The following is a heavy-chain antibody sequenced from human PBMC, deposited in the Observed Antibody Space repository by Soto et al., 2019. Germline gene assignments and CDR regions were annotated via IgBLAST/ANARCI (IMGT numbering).Heavy chain of an antibody. Sequence: GGSLRLSCAASGFTFSSYWMSWVRQAPGKGLEWVANIKQDGSEKYYVDSVKGRFTISRDNAKNSLYLQMNSLRAEDMAVYYCARGLTIFGVARTYYFDYWGQGTLVTVSS. CDR2: IKQDGSEK. V-gene: IGHV3-7*01. CDR1: GFTFSSYW. D-gene: IGHD3-3*01. CDR3: ARGLTIFGVARTYYFDY. J-gene: IGHJ4*02.